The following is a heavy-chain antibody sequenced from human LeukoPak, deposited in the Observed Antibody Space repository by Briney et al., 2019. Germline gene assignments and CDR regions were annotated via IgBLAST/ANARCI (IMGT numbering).Heavy chain of an antibody. D-gene: IGHD3-22*01. CDR3: ARDPYYYDSSGYYSRIDY. V-gene: IGHV3-69-1*01. J-gene: IGHJ4*02. Sequence: PGGSLRLSCAASGFTVSSNYMNWVRQAPGKGLEWVSYADSVKGRFTISRDNAKNSLYLQMNSLRAEDTAVYYCARDPYYYDSSGYYSRIDYWGQGTLVTVSS. CDR1: GFTVSSNY.